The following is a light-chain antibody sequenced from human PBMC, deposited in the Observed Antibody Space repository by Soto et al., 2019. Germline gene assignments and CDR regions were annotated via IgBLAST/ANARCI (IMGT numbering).Light chain of an antibody. V-gene: IGKV3-15*01. CDR1: QSISNN. Sequence: EIVMTQSPATLSVSPGERATLSCRAGQSISNNLAWYQQKPGQAPRLLIYGASTRATGIPARFTGSGSGTEFTLTISSLQSEDFAVSYCQQYSNWPRTFGQGTMVDNK. CDR2: GAS. J-gene: IGKJ1*01. CDR3: QQYSNWPRT.